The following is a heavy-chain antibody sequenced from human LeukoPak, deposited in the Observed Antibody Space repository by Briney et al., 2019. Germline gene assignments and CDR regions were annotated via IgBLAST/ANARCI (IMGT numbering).Heavy chain of an antibody. D-gene: IGHD6-13*01. CDR2: INPNSGGT. CDR3: ARWCIAAAGFYYYYGMDV. J-gene: IGHJ6*02. CDR1: GGTFSSYA. Sequence: ASVKVSCKASGGTFSSYAISWVRQAPGQGLEWMGWINPNSGGTNYAQKFQGRVTMTRDTSISTAYMELSRLRSDDTAVYYCARWCIAAAGFYYYYGMDVWGQGTTVTVSS. V-gene: IGHV1-2*02.